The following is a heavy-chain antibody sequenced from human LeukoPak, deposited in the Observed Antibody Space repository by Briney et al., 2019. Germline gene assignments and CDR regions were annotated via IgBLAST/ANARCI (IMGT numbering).Heavy chain of an antibody. V-gene: IGHV3-30-3*01. CDR2: ISYDGSNK. Sequence: GGSLRLSCAASGFTFSSYAMHWVRQAPGKGLEWVAVISYDGSNKYYADSVKGRFTISRDNSKNTLYLQMNSLRAEDTAVYYCASPGIAAAGTRAVGAPDFDYWGQGTLVTVSS. CDR1: GFTFSSYA. CDR3: ASPGIAAAGTRAVGAPDFDY. D-gene: IGHD6-13*01. J-gene: IGHJ4*02.